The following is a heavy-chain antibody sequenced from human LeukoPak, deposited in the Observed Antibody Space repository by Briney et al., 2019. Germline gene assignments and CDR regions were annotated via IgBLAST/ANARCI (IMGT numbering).Heavy chain of an antibody. Sequence: SETLSLTCTVSGGSISSSSYYWSWIWQPPGKGLDWIGYIYYSGSTNHNPSLKSRVTISVDTSKNQFSLKLSSVTAADTAVYYCARHSYPYSSGWQYFQHWGQGTLVTVSS. V-gene: IGHV4-61*05. D-gene: IGHD6-19*01. CDR2: IYYSGST. CDR3: ARHSYPYSSGWQYFQH. J-gene: IGHJ1*01. CDR1: GGSISSSSYY.